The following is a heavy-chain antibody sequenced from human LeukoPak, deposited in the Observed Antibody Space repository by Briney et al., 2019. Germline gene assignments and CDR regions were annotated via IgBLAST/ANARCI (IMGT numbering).Heavy chain of an antibody. Sequence: SETLSLTCTVSGGSISSYYWSWIRQPPGKGLEWIGYIYYSGSTNYNPSLKSRVTISVDTSKNQFSLKLSSVTAADTAVYCCARGDTSGYSPLFDYWGQGTLVTVSS. V-gene: IGHV4-59*01. CDR2: IYYSGST. D-gene: IGHD3-22*01. CDR1: GGSISSYY. CDR3: ARGDTSGYSPLFDY. J-gene: IGHJ4*02.